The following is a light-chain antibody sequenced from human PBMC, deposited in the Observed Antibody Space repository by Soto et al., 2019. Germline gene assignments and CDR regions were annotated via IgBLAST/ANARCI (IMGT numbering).Light chain of an antibody. V-gene: IGLV1-51*01. CDR1: SSNVGHNS. CDR3: GAWDDGLAVYV. J-gene: IGLJ1*01. Sequence: QSVLTQPPSVSAAPGQEVTISCSGSSSNVGHNSVSWYQQLPGTAPKLLIYDNNERPSGIPARFSGSKSGTSATLGITGLQTGDEADYYCGAWDDGLAVYVFGSGTKVTVL. CDR2: DNN.